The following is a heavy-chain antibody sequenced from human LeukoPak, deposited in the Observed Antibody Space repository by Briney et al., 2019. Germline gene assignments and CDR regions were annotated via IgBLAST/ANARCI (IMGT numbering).Heavy chain of an antibody. V-gene: IGHV3-74*01. CDR1: GFTLSRFW. CDR3: ATLNSSGNDY. CDR2: IDTGGSTT. Sequence: GGSLRLSCAASGFTLSRFWMHWVRQPPGKGLVWVSRIDTGGSTTTYADSVKGRFTISRDNAKNTVYLQINSLRAEDTAVYYCATLNSSGNDYWGQGVLVTVSS. J-gene: IGHJ4*02. D-gene: IGHD5-18*01.